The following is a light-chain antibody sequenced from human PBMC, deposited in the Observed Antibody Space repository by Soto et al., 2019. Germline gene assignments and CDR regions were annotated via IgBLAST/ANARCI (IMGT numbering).Light chain of an antibody. CDR3: QQYNSWPPN. CDR1: QSISSS. J-gene: IGKJ2*01. V-gene: IGKV3-15*01. Sequence: EIVMTQSPATLSVSPGERATLSCRASQSISSSLAWYQQKPGQAPRLLIYGASTRATGIPARFSGSGSGTEFTLTISSLQSEDFAVYYCQQYNSWPPNFGQGTKLEIK. CDR2: GAS.